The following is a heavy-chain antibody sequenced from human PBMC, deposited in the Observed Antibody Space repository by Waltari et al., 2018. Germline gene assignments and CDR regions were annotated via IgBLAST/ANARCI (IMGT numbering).Heavy chain of an antibody. CDR2: ISDDGGDK. CDR3: AKDVSFFYGSGRFDH. Sequence: QVHLVESGGGVAQPGRSLRLSCAASGFAFSTYGMHWIRQSPGKGLEWVAVISDDGGDKYYRDSVKGRFTISRDNSKNTLYLQMNSLKIDDTAIYYCAKDVSFFYGSGRFDHWGQGTLVTVS. CDR1: GFAFSTYG. J-gene: IGHJ4*02. V-gene: IGHV3-30*18. D-gene: IGHD3-10*01.